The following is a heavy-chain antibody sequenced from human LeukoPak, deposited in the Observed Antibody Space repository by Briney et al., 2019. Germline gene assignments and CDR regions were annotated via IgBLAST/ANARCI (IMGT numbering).Heavy chain of an antibody. J-gene: IGHJ4*02. CDR1: GFTFSSYS. CDR3: ARDRTSGSYFDY. V-gene: IGHV3-21*01. CDR2: ISSSSYI. D-gene: IGHD1-26*01. Sequence: PGGSLRLSCAASGFTFSSYSMNWVRQAPGKGLEWVSSISSSSYIYYADSVKGRFTISRDNAKNSLYLQMNSLRAEDTAVYYCARDRTSGSYFDYWGQGTLVTVSS.